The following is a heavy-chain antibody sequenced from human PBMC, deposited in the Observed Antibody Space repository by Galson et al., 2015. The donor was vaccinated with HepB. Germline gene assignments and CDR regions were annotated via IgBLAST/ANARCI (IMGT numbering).Heavy chain of an antibody. CDR3: ARGAVVVTASWYFDL. V-gene: IGHV1-69*04. CDR1: GGTFSSYA. D-gene: IGHD2-21*02. J-gene: IGHJ2*01. Sequence: SVKVSCKASGGTFSSYAISWVRQAPGQGLEWMGRIIPILGIANYAQKFQGRVTITADKSTSTAYMELSSLRSEDTAVYYCARGAVVVTASWYFDLWGRGTLVTVSS. CDR2: IIPILGIA.